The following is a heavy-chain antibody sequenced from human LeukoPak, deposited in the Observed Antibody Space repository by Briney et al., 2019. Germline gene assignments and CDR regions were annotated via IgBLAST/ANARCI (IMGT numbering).Heavy chain of an antibody. V-gene: IGHV3-48*01. CDR2: ISSSSSTI. CDR3: ARDPDPGIAAASDAFDI. Sequence: GGSLRLSCAASGFTFSSYSMNWVRQAPGKGLEWVSYISSSSSTIYYADSVKGRFTISRDNAKNSLYLQMNSLRAEDTAVYYCARDPDPGIAAASDAFDIWGQGTMVTVSS. CDR1: GFTFSSYS. D-gene: IGHD6-13*01. J-gene: IGHJ3*02.